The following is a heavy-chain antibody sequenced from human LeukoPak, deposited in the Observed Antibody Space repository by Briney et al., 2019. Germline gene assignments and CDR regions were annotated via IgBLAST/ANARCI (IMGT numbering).Heavy chain of an antibody. CDR1: GYNFDRYG. J-gene: IGHJ4*02. CDR3: ASEPVEMATTLDY. V-gene: IGHV1-46*02. D-gene: IGHD5-24*01. CDR2: INPSGGST. Sequence: GASVKVSCKGSGYNFDRYGVNWVRQAPGQGLEWMGIINPSGGSTSYAQKFQGRVTMTRDTSTSTVYMELSSLRSEDTAVYYCASEPVEMATTLDYWGQGTLVTVSS.